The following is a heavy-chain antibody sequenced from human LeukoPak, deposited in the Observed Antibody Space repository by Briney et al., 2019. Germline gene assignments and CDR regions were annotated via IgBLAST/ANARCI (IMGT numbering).Heavy chain of an antibody. J-gene: IGHJ4*02. V-gene: IGHV3-23*01. CDR3: SRIKYGGNSGYHFDY. Sequence: GGSLRLSCSASGFNFNYFAMSWVRQTPGKRLEWVSTIGDSGSGGSYADSVRGRFTISRDNSKNMVYLQMHSLRVDDSAVYYCSRIKYGGNSGYHFDYWGKGTLVTVSS. CDR1: GFNFNYFA. CDR2: IGDSGSGG. D-gene: IGHD4-23*01.